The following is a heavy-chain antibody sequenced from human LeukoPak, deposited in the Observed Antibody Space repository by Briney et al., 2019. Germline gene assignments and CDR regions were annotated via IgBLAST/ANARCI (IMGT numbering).Heavy chain of an antibody. Sequence: GGSLRLSCAASEFTFSSYEMNWVRQAPGKGLEWVSYISRTGSTIYYADSVKGRFTISRDSAKNSLYLQMNSLRAEDTAVYYCARSTTINSVDYWGQGTLVTVSS. CDR3: ARSTTINSVDY. CDR2: ISRTGSTI. V-gene: IGHV3-48*03. J-gene: IGHJ4*02. D-gene: IGHD1-26*01. CDR1: EFTFSSYE.